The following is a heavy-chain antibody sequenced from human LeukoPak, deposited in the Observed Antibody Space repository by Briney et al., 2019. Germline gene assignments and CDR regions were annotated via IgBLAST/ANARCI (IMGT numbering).Heavy chain of an antibody. CDR3: ARVVDSSSGYYYYYYMDV. CDR1: GFTLDDYG. D-gene: IGHD6-6*01. Sequence: GRSLRLSCAASGFTLDDYGMHWVRQAPGKGLEWVAVILYDGSNKYYADSVKGRFTISRDNSKNTLYLQMNSLRAEDTAVYYCARVVDSSSGYYYYYYMDVWGKGTTVTVSS. CDR2: ILYDGSNK. V-gene: IGHV3-33*08. J-gene: IGHJ6*03.